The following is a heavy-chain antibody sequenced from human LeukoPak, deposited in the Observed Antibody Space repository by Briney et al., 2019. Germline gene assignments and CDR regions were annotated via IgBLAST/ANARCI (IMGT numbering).Heavy chain of an antibody. CDR1: GFAFASFA. CDR2: IWYDGSNK. CDR3: ARGQEYYYDSSAYSKFDY. D-gene: IGHD3-22*01. J-gene: IGHJ4*02. V-gene: IGHV3-33*08. Sequence: PGGSLRLSCAASGFAFASFALSWVRQAPGKGLEWVAAIWYDGSNKYYADSVKGRFTISRDNSKNTLYLQMNSLRAEDTALYYCARGQEYYYDSSAYSKFDYWGQGTLVTVSS.